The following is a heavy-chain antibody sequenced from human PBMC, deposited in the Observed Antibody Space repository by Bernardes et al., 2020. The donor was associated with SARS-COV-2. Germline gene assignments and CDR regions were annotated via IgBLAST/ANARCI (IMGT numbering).Heavy chain of an antibody. CDR3: ARAPGGSSRYPYWHFDL. D-gene: IGHD6-6*01. V-gene: IGHV3-7*03. CDR1: GFAFSSYW. CDR2: INQDGGEK. Sequence: GGSLRLSCAVSGFAFSSYWMSWVRQAPGKGLEWVANINQDGGEKYYVDSVKGRFTISRDNAKKSLYLQMNSLRAGDTAVYYCARAPGGSSRYPYWHFDLWGRGSLVTVSS. J-gene: IGHJ2*01.